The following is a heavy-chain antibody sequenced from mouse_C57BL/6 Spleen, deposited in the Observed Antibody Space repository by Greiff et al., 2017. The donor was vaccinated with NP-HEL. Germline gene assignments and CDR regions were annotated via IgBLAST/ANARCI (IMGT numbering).Heavy chain of an antibody. V-gene: IGHV1-15*01. Sequence: VQLKQSGAELVRPGASVTLSCKASGYTFTDYEMHWVKQTPVHGLEWIGAIDPETGGTAYNQKFKGKAILTADKSSSTAYMELRSLTSEDSAVYYCTRVTGTGFAYWGQGTLVTVSA. D-gene: IGHD4-1*01. CDR1: GYTFTDYE. CDR2: IDPETGGT. CDR3: TRVTGTGFAY. J-gene: IGHJ3*01.